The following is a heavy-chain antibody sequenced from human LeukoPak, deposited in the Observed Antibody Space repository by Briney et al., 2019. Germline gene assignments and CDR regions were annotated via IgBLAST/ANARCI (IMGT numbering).Heavy chain of an antibody. CDR2: IYYSGST. V-gene: IGHV4-59*11. CDR1: GGSISSHY. CDR3: ARYNWNYGRSAFDI. J-gene: IGHJ3*02. Sequence: SETLSLTCTVSGGSISSHYWSWIRQPPGKGLEWIGYIYYSGSTNYNPSLKSRVTISVDTSKNQFSLKLSSVTAADTAVYYCARYNWNYGRSAFDIWGQGTMVTVSS. D-gene: IGHD1-7*01.